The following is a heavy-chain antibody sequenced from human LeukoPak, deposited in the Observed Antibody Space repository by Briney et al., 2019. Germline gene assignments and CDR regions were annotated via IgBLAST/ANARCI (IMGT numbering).Heavy chain of an antibody. CDR3: ARASFHYDSWFDP. J-gene: IGHJ5*02. V-gene: IGHV4-39*07. CDR1: GDSISSNNYY. Sequence: PSETLSLTCTVSGDSISSNNYYWDWIRQPPGKGLEWIGSTHYSGSTYYNPSLKSRVTISVDASKNQFSLKLSSVTTADTAVYYCARASFHYDSWFDPWGQGILVIVSS. CDR2: THYSGST. D-gene: IGHD3-10*01.